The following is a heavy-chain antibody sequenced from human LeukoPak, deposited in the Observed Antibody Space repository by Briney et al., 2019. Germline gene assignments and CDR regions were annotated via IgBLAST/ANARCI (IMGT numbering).Heavy chain of an antibody. CDR1: GGSISSSSYY. D-gene: IGHD5-18*01. J-gene: IGHJ4*02. V-gene: IGHV4-39*07. CDR2: IYYSGST. Sequence: PSETLSLTCTVSGGSISSSSYYWGWIRQPPGKGLEWIGSIYYSGSTYYNPSLKSRVTISVDTSKNQFSLNLSSVTAADTAVYYCARYSYGGSYFDYWGQGAVVTVSS. CDR3: ARYSYGGSYFDY.